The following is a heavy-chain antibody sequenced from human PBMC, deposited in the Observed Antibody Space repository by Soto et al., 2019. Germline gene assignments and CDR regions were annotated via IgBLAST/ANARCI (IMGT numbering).Heavy chain of an antibody. J-gene: IGHJ5*02. V-gene: IGHV4-30-2*01. Sequence: QLQLQESGSGLVKPSQTLSLTCAVSGGSISSGGYSWSWIRQPPGKGLEWIGYIYHSGSTYYNPSLKSRVTISVDRSKNQFSPKLSSVTAADTAVYYCARNYYGSGGWFDPWGQGTLVTVSS. CDR2: IYHSGST. D-gene: IGHD3-10*01. CDR1: GGSISSGGYS. CDR3: ARNYYGSGGWFDP.